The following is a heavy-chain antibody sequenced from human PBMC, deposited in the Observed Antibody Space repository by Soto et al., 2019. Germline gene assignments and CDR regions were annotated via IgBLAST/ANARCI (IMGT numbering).Heavy chain of an antibody. Sequence: QVQLVQSGAEVKQPGSSVKVSCKVSGDTFNNYGFSWVRQAPGQGLEWMGGIIPLLGTTNYAQKFQARVTISADESTRTAYMELSSLRSNDTAVYFGARRGLDGQRVGKGPYFDSWGQGTLVIVSS. J-gene: IGHJ4*02. CDR1: GDTFNNYG. CDR2: IIPLLGTT. D-gene: IGHD1-26*01. CDR3: ARRGLDGQRVGKGPYFDS. V-gene: IGHV1-69*01.